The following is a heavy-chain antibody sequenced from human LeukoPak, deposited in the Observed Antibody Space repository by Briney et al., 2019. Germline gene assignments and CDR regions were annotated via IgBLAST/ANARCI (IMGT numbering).Heavy chain of an antibody. CDR3: ARGYYDILTGYWTNDAFDI. CDR2: MNPNSGNT. J-gene: IGHJ3*02. D-gene: IGHD3-9*01. CDR1: GYTFNTYD. V-gene: IGHV1-8*03. Sequence: ASVKVSCKASGYTFNTYDINWVRQATGQGLEWMGWMNPNSGNTGYAQKFQGRVTFTRDTSIRTAYMELSSLRSEDTAVYYCARGYYDILTGYWTNDAFDIWGQGTMVTVS.